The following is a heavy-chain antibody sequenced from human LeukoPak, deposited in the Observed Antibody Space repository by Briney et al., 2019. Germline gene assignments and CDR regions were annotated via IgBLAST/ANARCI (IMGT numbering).Heavy chain of an antibody. CDR1: GFTFSSYA. V-gene: IGHV3-23*01. CDR3: AKGSKPLLNYYMDV. CDR2: ISGSGGST. Sequence: GGPLRLSCAASGFTFSSYAMSWVRQAPGKGLEWVSAISGSGGSTYYADSVKGRFTISRDNSKNTLYLQMNSLRAEDTAVYYCAKGSKPLLNYYMDVWGKGTTVTVSS. D-gene: IGHD2-2*01. J-gene: IGHJ6*03.